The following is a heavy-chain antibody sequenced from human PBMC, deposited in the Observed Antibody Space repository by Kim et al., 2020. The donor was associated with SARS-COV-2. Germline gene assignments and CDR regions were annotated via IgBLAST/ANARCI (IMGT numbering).Heavy chain of an antibody. V-gene: IGHV3-7*01. Sequence: GGSLRLSWAASGFTFSSYWMSWVRQAPGKGLEWVANIKQDGSEKYYVDSVKGRFTISRDNAKNSLYLQMNSLRAEDTAVYYCARDTGSSWYGYYMDVWGKGTTVTVSS. CDR1: GFTFSSYW. J-gene: IGHJ6*03. D-gene: IGHD6-13*01. CDR2: IKQDGSEK. CDR3: ARDTGSSWYGYYMDV.